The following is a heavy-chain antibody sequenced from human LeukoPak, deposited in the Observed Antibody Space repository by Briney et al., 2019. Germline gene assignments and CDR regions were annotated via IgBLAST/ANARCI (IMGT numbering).Heavy chain of an antibody. CDR3: ARDRLVVPAASAFDI. CDR2: IYYSGST. D-gene: IGHD2-2*01. V-gene: IGHV4-39*07. CDR1: GGSISSSSYY. Sequence: SETLSLTCTVSGGSISSSSYYWGWIRQPPGKGLEWIGSIYYSGSTYYNPSLKSRVTISVDTSKNQFSLKLSSVTAADTAVYYCARDRLVVPAASAFDIWGQGTMVTVSS. J-gene: IGHJ3*02.